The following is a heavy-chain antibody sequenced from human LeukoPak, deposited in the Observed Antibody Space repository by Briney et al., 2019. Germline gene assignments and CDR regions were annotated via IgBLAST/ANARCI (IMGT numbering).Heavy chain of an antibody. Sequence: SETLSLTCTVSGGSISSHYWSWIRQPPGKGLEWIGYIYYSGSTNYNPSLKGRVTISVDTSKNQFSLKLSSVTAADTAVYYCARASGYWPEQGAFDIWGQGTMVTVSS. CDR3: ARASGYWPEQGAFDI. CDR1: GGSISSHY. D-gene: IGHD3-22*01. CDR2: IYYSGST. V-gene: IGHV4-59*11. J-gene: IGHJ3*02.